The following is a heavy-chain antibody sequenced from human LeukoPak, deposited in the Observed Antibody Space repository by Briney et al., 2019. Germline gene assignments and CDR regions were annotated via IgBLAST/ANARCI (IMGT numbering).Heavy chain of an antibody. CDR3: ARDRYYGLDY. D-gene: IGHD3-10*01. CDR1: KFTFSSYA. Sequence: GGSLGLCCAASKFTFSSYAMSWVRQAPGKGLEWISYISTSSSTIYYADSVKGRFTISRDHAKNSLYLQMNSLRVEDTAVYYCARDRYYGLDYWGQGTLVTVSS. V-gene: IGHV3-48*04. J-gene: IGHJ4*02. CDR2: ISTSSSTI.